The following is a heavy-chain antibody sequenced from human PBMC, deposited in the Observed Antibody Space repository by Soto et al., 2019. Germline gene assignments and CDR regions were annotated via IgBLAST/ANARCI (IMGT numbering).Heavy chain of an antibody. V-gene: IGHV3-33*01. J-gene: IGHJ4*02. Sequence: GGSLRLSCAASGFTFSSYGMHWVRQAPGKGLEWVAVIWYDGSNKYYADSVKGRFTISRDNSKNTLYLQMNSLRAEDTAVYYCARDRLNRYDILTGSEFRYWGQGTLVTVSS. CDR2: IWYDGSNK. CDR3: ARDRLNRYDILTGSEFRY. CDR1: GFTFSSYG. D-gene: IGHD3-9*01.